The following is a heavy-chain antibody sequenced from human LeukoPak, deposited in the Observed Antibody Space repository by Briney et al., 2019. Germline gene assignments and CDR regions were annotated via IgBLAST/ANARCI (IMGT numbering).Heavy chain of an antibody. V-gene: IGHV1-69*01. Sequence: SVKLSCNSSGGTFSSYAISWVRQAPGQGLEWMGEIIPLFGTANSAQKFQGRVTITPDESPRTAYMELSSLRSADTAVYYCARDLALDSSGWFDYWGQGTLVTVSS. J-gene: IGHJ4*02. CDR1: GGTFSSYA. CDR3: ARDLALDSSGWFDY. CDR2: IIPLFGTA. D-gene: IGHD6-19*01.